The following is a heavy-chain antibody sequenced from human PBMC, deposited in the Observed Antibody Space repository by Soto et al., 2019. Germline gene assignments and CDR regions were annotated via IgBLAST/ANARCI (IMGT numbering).Heavy chain of an antibody. CDR3: ARGCSSWYGGHYYYGMDV. CDR1: GGSISSYY. V-gene: IGHV4-4*07. D-gene: IGHD6-13*01. CDR2: IYTSGST. Sequence: PSETLSLTCTVSGGSISSYYWSWIRQPAGKGLEWIGRIYTSGSTNYNPSLKSRVTMSVDTSKNQFSLKLSSVTAADTAVYYCARGCSSWYGGHYYYGMDVWGQGTTVTVSS. J-gene: IGHJ6*02.